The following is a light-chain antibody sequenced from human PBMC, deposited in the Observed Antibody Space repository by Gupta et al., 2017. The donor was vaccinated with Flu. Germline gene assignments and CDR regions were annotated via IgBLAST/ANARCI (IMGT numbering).Light chain of an antibody. CDR2: AAS. J-gene: IGKJ4*01. V-gene: IGKV1-27*01. CDR1: QDIRDS. Sequence: SPSSLSASVGDRITITCRASQDIRDSLAWYQHKPGKGPSLLIYAASTLHSGVPSRFRGSGSGTEFTLTISSLQPEDVATYYCQKFNGAPLT. CDR3: QKFNGAPLT.